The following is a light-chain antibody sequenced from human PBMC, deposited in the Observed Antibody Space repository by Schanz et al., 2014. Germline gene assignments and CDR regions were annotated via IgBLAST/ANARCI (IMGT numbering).Light chain of an antibody. CDR1: QSVTST. CDR3: QQTYTTPRT. Sequence: EIVMTQSPATLSVSPGERATLSCRASQSVTSTSLAWYQQKPGQAPRLLISGASSRATGVPSRFSGSGFGTDFTLTINSLQPEDFATYYCQQTYTTPRTFGQGTKVEV. V-gene: IGKV3-20*02. J-gene: IGKJ1*01. CDR2: GAS.